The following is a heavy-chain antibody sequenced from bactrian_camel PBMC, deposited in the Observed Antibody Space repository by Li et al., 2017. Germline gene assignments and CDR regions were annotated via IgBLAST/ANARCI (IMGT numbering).Heavy chain of an antibody. CDR2: VNSRSIT. CDR3: VREGDTTIGTMAH. J-gene: IGHJ4*01. V-gene: IGHV3S25*01. D-gene: IGHD4*01. CDR1: GFTFSGYW. Sequence: QLVESGGGLAQPGGSLTLSCTASGFTFSGYWMYWVRHRPGKDLEWVASVNSRSITDYPLSMKGRFTISRDNAMNTAYLQMNSLKPDDTAVYYCVREGDTTIGTMAHWGQGTQVTVS.